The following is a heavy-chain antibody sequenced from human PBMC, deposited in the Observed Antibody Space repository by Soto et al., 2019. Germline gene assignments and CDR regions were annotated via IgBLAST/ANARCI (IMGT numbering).Heavy chain of an antibody. Sequence: SETLCLTWSVSGGTPSRGDYFWCWIRHEPGKGLEGIGDISYIGSTYSNPSLKSRFTISVDTSKNQFSLKLTSVSAADTAVYYCARARPDIVVVAEPGWEAICDSYYMDVCGKGPAVTVSS. CDR1: GGTPSRGDYF. CDR3: ARARPDIVVVAEPGWEAICDSYYMDV. J-gene: IGHJ6*03. CDR2: ISYIGST. V-gene: IGHV4-31*02. D-gene: IGHD2-2*01.